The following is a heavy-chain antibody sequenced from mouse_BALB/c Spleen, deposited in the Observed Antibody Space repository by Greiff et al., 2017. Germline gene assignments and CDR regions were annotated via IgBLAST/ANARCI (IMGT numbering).Heavy chain of an antibody. Sequence: QVHVKQSGAELAKPGASVKMSCKASGYTFTSYWMHWVKQRPGQGLEWIGYINPSTGYTEYNQKFKDKATLTADKSSSTAYMQLSSLTSEDSAVYYCARRRQLGLQGGQGTLVTVSA. CDR1: GYTFTSYW. CDR2: INPSTGYT. V-gene: IGHV1-7*01. CDR3: ARRRQLGLQ. D-gene: IGHD3-2*01. J-gene: IGHJ3*01.